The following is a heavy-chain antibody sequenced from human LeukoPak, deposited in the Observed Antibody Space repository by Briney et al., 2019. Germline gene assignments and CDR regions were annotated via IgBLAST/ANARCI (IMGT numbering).Heavy chain of an antibody. Sequence: SQTLSLTCTVSGGSISSGGYYWRWIRQHPGKGLEWIGYIYYSGSTYYNPSLKSRVTISVDTSKNQFSLRLSSVTAADTAVYYCAREGDRRAAAAYWGQGTLVTVSS. CDR1: GGSISSGGYY. V-gene: IGHV4-31*03. CDR2: IYYSGST. D-gene: IGHD6-13*01. J-gene: IGHJ4*02. CDR3: AREGDRRAAAAY.